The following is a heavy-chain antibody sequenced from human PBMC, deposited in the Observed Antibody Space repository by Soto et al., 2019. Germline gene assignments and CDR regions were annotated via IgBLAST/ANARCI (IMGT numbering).Heavy chain of an antibody. CDR2: IKGAAGNT. V-gene: IGHV3-23*01. CDR3: AKIPIMDTVTHYFEY. Sequence: EVHLLESVGGLIQPGGSLRLSCAASGFTFSNYAMRWVRQAPGKGLERVATIKGAAGNTYYADSVKGRFSVSSDNSESTQFLQMSILRAEDTAVYYYAKIPIMDTVTHYFEYWGQGTLVTVSS. J-gene: IGHJ4*02. D-gene: IGHD4-17*01. CDR1: GFTFSNYA.